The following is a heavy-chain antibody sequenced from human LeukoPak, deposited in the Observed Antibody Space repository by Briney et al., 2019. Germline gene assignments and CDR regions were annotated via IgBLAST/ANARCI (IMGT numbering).Heavy chain of an antibody. CDR2: INHSGST. V-gene: IGHV4-38-2*02. CDR1: GYSISSGYY. Sequence: SETLSLTCTVSGYSISSGYYWGWIRQPPGKGLEWIGEINHSGSTNYNPSLKSRVTISRDTSKNEFSLKLSSVTAADTAVYYCARDSRRDGYNLDYWGRGTLVTVSS. J-gene: IGHJ4*02. CDR3: ARDSRRDGYNLDY. D-gene: IGHD5-24*01.